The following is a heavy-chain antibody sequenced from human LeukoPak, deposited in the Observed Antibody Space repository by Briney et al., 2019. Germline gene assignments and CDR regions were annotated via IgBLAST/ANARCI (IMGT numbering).Heavy chain of an antibody. V-gene: IGHV3-48*01. D-gene: IGHD2-2*02. J-gene: IGHJ4*02. Sequence: GGSLRLSCAASGFTFSSYSMNWVRQAPGKGLEWVSYISSSSSTIYYADSVKGRFTISRDNAKNSLYLQMNSLRAEDTAVYYCAREDCSSTSCYNADYWGPGTLVTVSS. CDR1: GFTFSSYS. CDR2: ISSSSSTI. CDR3: AREDCSSTSCYNADY.